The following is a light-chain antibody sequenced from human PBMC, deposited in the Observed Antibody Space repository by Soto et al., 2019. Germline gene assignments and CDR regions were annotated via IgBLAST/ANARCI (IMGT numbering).Light chain of an antibody. Sequence: QSALTQPASVSGSPGQSITISCTGTSTDVGGYNYVSWYQHHPGKAPKLMIYDVSNRPSGVSDRFSNSKSGNTASLTISGLQAEDEADYYCSSYTSSSTLVFGTGTKLTVL. J-gene: IGLJ1*01. CDR3: SSYTSSSTLV. V-gene: IGLV2-14*03. CDR1: STDVGGYNY. CDR2: DVS.